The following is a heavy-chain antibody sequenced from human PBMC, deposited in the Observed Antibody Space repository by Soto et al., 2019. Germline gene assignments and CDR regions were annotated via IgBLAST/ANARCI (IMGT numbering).Heavy chain of an antibody. CDR1: GYSFTSDW. J-gene: IGHJ3*02. CDR3: ARQTIFGVVRPAFDI. Sequence: PGESLKISCKGSGYSFTSDWIGWVRQMPGKGLEWMGIIYPGDSDTRYSPSFQGQVTISADKSISTAYLQWSSLKASGTAMYYCARQTIFGVVRPAFDIWGQGTMVTVSS. D-gene: IGHD3-3*01. CDR2: IYPGDSDT. V-gene: IGHV5-51*01.